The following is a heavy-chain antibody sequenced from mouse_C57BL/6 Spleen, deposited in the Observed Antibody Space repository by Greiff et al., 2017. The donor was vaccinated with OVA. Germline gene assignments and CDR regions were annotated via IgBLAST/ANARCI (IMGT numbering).Heavy chain of an antibody. D-gene: IGHD1-1*01. J-gene: IGHJ1*03. CDR1: GFTFSSYA. CDR3: ARGRDYYGSRGNWYFDV. V-gene: IGHV5-4*03. CDR2: ISDGGSYT. Sequence: EVKVVESGGGLVKPGGSLKLSCAASGFTFSSYAMSWVRQTPEKRLEWVATISDGGSYTYYPDNVKGRFTISRDNAKNNLYLQMSHLKSEDTAMYYCARGRDYYGSRGNWYFDVWGTGTTVTVSS.